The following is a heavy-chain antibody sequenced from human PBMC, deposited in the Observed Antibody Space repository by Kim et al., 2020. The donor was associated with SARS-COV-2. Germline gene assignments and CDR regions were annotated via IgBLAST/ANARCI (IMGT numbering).Heavy chain of an antibody. Sequence: GGSLRLSCAASGFTFTNYWIHWVRQIPGKGPVWVSSVGGDGGSRYYADSVKGRFTTSRDNANNMVYLQMNSLRVDDTAIYYCTSILEYWGQGALVTVFS. CDR3: TSILEY. CDR2: VGGDGGSR. D-gene: IGHD3-3*01. J-gene: IGHJ4*02. CDR1: GFTFTNYW. V-gene: IGHV3-74*01.